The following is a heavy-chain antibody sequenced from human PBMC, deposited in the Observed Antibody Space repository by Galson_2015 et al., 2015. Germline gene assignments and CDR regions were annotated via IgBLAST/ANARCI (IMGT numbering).Heavy chain of an antibody. D-gene: IGHD6-13*01. Sequence: SLRLSCAASGFTVSTNYMSWVRQAPGKGLEWVSIIYSGGSTYYADSVKGRFTISRDNSKNTLYLQMNSLRDEDTAVYYCARGRQQQLGWFDPWGQGTLVTVSS. CDR1: GFTVSTNY. V-gene: IGHV3-53*01. J-gene: IGHJ5*02. CDR2: IYSGGST. CDR3: ARGRQQQLGWFDP.